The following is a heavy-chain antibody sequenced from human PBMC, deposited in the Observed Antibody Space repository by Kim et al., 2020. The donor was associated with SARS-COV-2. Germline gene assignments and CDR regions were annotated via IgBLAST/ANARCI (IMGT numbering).Heavy chain of an antibody. D-gene: IGHD3-22*01. CDR2: ISAYNGNT. V-gene: IGHV1-18*04. J-gene: IGHJ4*02. CDR1: GYTFTSYG. Sequence: ASVKVSCKASGYTFTSYGISWVRQAPGQGLEWMGWISAYNGNTNYAQKLQGRVTMTTDTSTSTAYMELRSLRSDDTAVYYCARDHGPYGLDYDSSGYDYWGQGTLVTVSS. CDR3: ARDHGPYGLDYDSSGYDY.